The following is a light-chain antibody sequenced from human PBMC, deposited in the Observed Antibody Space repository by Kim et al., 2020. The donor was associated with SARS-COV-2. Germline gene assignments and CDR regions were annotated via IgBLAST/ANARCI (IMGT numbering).Light chain of an antibody. CDR1: QSVSRN. Sequence: VSPGERATRSCRASQSVSRNLAWYQQKPGQAPRLLIYRASTRATGVPARFSGSGSGTEFTLTISSLQSEDFAVYYCQQYNNWPPYTFGQGTKLEI. V-gene: IGKV3-15*01. J-gene: IGKJ2*01. CDR2: RAS. CDR3: QQYNNWPPYT.